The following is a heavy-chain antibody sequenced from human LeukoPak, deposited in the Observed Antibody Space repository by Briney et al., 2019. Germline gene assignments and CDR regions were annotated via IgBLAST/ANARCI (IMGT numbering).Heavy chain of an antibody. Sequence: GASAKGSCKASVGTFSSYAISWVRQAPGQGLEWMGGIIPIFGTAHYAQKFQGRVTNTADESTSTAYMELSSLRSEDTAVYYCARANPIDWLSHSPLLYYYYMDVWGKGTTVTISS. D-gene: IGHD3-9*01. V-gene: IGHV1-69*13. CDR1: VGTFSSYA. J-gene: IGHJ6*03. CDR3: ARANPIDWLSHSPLLYYYYMDV. CDR2: IIPIFGTA.